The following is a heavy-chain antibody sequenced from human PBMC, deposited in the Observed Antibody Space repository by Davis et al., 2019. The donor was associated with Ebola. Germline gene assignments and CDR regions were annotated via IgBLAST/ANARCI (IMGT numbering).Heavy chain of an antibody. Sequence: PSETLSLTCTVSGGSISSSSYYWGWIRQPPGKGLEWIGSIYYSGSTYYNPSLKSRVTISVDTSKNQFSLKLSSVTAADTAVYYCAVSIAALYFDYWGQGTLVTVSS. J-gene: IGHJ4*02. D-gene: IGHD6-6*01. CDR2: IYYSGST. CDR3: AVSIAALYFDY. CDR1: GGSISSSSYY. V-gene: IGHV4-39*01.